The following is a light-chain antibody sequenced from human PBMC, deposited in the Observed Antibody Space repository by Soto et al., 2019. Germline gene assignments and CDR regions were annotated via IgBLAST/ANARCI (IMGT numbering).Light chain of an antibody. CDR2: DVS. J-gene: IGLJ3*02. V-gene: IGLV2-11*01. Sequence: QSALTQPRSVSGSPGQSVTISCTGTSSDVGGYKYVSWYQQHPGKAPKLMIYDVSKRPSGVPDRFSGSKSGNTASLTISGRQAEDEADYYCCSYVGSSTWVFGGGTKRTGL. CDR1: SSDVGGYKY. CDR3: CSYVGSSTWV.